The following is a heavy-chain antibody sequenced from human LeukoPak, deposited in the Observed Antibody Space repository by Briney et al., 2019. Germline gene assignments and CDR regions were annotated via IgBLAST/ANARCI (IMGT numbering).Heavy chain of an antibody. CDR3: VRARYSSAWFDS. V-gene: IGHV3-23*01. CDR1: GFTFSSYA. J-gene: IGHJ5*01. Sequence: GGSLRLSCAASGFTFSSYAMSWVRQAPGKGLEWVSAISGSGGSTYYADSVKGRFTISRDNSKNTLYLQMNSLRAEDTAVYYCVRARYSSAWFDSWGHGTLVIVSS. D-gene: IGHD6-25*01. CDR2: ISGSGGST.